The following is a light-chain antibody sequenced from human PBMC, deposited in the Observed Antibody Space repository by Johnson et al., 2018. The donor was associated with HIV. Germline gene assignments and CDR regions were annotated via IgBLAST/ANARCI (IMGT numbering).Light chain of an antibody. Sequence: QSVLTQPPSVSAAPGQKVTISCSGSSSNIGNNYVSWYQQLPGTAPKLLIYENDKRPSGIPDRFSGSKSGTSATLGITGLPTGDEADYYCGTWASSLSAVFGTGTKVTVL. J-gene: IGLJ1*01. CDR2: END. CDR3: GTWASSLSAV. V-gene: IGLV1-51*02. CDR1: SSNIGNNY.